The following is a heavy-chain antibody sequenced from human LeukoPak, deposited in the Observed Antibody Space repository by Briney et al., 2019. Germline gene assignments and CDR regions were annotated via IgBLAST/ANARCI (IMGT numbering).Heavy chain of an antibody. CDR1: GFTFSRYW. Sequence: GGSLRLSCAASGFTFSRYWMHWVRQAPGKWLVWVSRVHSDGSSTYYADSVKGRFTISRDNAKNTLYLQMNSLRAEDTAVYYCAREGLGYSYGYWGQGTLVTVSS. D-gene: IGHD5-18*01. V-gene: IGHV3-74*01. J-gene: IGHJ4*02. CDR3: AREGLGYSYGY. CDR2: VHSDGSST.